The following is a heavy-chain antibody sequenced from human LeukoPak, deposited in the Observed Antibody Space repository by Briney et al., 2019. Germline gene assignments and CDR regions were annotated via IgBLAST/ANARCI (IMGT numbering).Heavy chain of an antibody. CDR1: GYSISSGYY. J-gene: IGHJ6*03. V-gene: IGHV4-38-2*02. D-gene: IGHD1-26*01. CDR2: IYRSGST. Sequence: PSETLSLTCIVSGYSISSGYYWGWIRQPPGKGLEWIGTIYRSGSTYSNPSLRGRVTISVDTSKNQFSLKLSSVTAADTAVYYCARTGAGYYYYYMGVWGKGTTVTVSS. CDR3: ARTGAGYYYYYMGV.